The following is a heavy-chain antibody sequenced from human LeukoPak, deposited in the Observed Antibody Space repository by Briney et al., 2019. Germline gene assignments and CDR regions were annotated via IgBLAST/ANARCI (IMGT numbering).Heavy chain of an antibody. D-gene: IGHD3-9*01. J-gene: IGHJ4*02. CDR2: INPSGGST. Sequence: ASVNVSCKASGYTFTSYYMHWVRQAPGQGLEWMGIINPSGGSTSYAQKFQGRVTMTRDMSTSTVYMELSRLRSEDSAVYYCARGAPPGLRYFDWFTPGIDYWGQGTLVTVSS. V-gene: IGHV1-46*01. CDR3: ARGAPPGLRYFDWFTPGIDY. CDR1: GYTFTSYY.